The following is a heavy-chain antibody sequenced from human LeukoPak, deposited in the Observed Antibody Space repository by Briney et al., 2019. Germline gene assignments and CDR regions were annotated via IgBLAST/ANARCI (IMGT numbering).Heavy chain of an antibody. D-gene: IGHD6-19*01. CDR2: ISSSSSYI. Sequence: GGSLRLSCADSGFTLRGYWLHWVRQAPGKGLEWVSSISSSSSYIYYADSVKGRFTISRDNAKNSLYLQMNSLRAEDTAVYYCAREVIPVACSWDDAFYTWGEGEMVTVSS. CDR3: AREVIPVACSWDDAFYT. V-gene: IGHV3-21*01. J-gene: IGHJ3*02. CDR1: GFTLRGYW.